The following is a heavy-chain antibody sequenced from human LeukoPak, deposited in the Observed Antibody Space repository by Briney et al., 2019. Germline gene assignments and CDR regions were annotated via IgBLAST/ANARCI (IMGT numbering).Heavy chain of an antibody. D-gene: IGHD6-13*01. CDR3: ARDIRYSSSSALYYYYGMDV. CDR1: GFTVSSNY. V-gene: IGHV3-53*01. J-gene: IGHJ6*02. CDR2: IYSGGST. Sequence: GGSLRLSSAASGFTVSSNYMSWVRQAPGKGLEWVPVIYSGGSTYYADSVKGRFTISRDNSKNTLYLQMNSLRAEDTAVYYCARDIRYSSSSALYYYYGMDVWGQGTTVTVSS.